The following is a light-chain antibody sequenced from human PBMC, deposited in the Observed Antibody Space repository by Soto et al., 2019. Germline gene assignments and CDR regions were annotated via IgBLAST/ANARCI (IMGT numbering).Light chain of an antibody. J-gene: IGLJ3*02. CDR1: GSDVGGYNY. CDR3: SSYTSSSSLKWV. V-gene: IGLV2-14*01. Sequence: QSVLTQPASVSGSPGQSITISCTGTGSDVGGYNYVSWYQQHPGKAPKLMIYEVSNRPSGVSNRFSGSKSGNTASLPISGLQAEDEADYYCSSYTSSSSLKWVFGGRTKLTVL. CDR2: EVS.